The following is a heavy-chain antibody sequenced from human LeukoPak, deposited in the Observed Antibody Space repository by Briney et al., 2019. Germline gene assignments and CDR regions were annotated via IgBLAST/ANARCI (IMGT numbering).Heavy chain of an antibody. J-gene: IGHJ4*02. Sequence: PSETLSLTCTVSGGSINSGGYYWSWIRQHPGKGLECIGYIYYSGSTYYNPSLKSRVTISIDTSKNQFSLKLSSVTAADTAVYYCARDRGYGSGSYYYDYWGQGTLVTVSS. CDR2: IYYSGST. CDR3: ARDRGYGSGSYYYDY. CDR1: GGSINSGGYY. V-gene: IGHV4-31*03. D-gene: IGHD3-10*01.